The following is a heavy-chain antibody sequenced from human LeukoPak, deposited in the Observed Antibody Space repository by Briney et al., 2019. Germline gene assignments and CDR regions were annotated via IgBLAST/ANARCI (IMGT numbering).Heavy chain of an antibody. CDR1: GFTFSSYW. D-gene: IGHD3-22*01. V-gene: IGHV3-74*01. J-gene: IGHJ5*02. CDR3: ARGGSGLFDL. Sequence: GGSLRLSCAASGFTFSSYWMHWVRQAPGKGLVWVSRINSDGSSTSYADSVKGRFTISRENAKNTLYLQMNSLRVEDTALYYCARGGSGLFDLWGQGTLVTVSS. CDR2: INSDGSST.